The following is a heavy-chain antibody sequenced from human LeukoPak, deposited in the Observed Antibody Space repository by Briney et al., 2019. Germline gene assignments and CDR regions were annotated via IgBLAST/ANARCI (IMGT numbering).Heavy chain of an antibody. CDR2: IYYSGST. Sequence: TSETLSLTCTVSGGSISSYYWSWIRQPPGKGLEWIGYIYYSGSTNYNPSLKSRVTISVDTSKNQFSLKLSSVTAADTAVYYCAKEWFGELLANWFDPWGQGTLVTVSS. J-gene: IGHJ5*02. CDR1: GGSISSYY. V-gene: IGHV4-59*12. D-gene: IGHD3-10*01. CDR3: AKEWFGELLANWFDP.